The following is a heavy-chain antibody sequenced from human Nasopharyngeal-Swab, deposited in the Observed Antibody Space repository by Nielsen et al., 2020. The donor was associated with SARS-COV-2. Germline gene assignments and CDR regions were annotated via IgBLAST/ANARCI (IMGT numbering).Heavy chain of an antibody. CDR2: ISSSGSTI. CDR3: AREGRFLDYYYYYGMDV. D-gene: IGHD3-3*01. J-gene: IGHJ6*02. V-gene: IGHV3-11*04. Sequence: WIRQPPGKGLEWVSYISSSGSTIYYADSVKGRFTISRDNAKNSLYLQMNSLRAEDTAVYYCAREGRFLDYYYYYGMDVWGQVTTVTVSS.